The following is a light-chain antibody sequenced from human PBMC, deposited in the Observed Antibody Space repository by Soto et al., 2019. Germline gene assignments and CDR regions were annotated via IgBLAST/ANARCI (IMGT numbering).Light chain of an antibody. CDR1: QSVSSSY. Sequence: EIVLTQSPGTLSLSPGERATLSCRASQSVSSSYLAWYQQSPGQAPRLLIYDASNRATGIPARFSGSGSGTDFTLTISSLQPEDFAVYYCQQRSNWPPLITFGQGTRLEIK. CDR3: QQRSNWPPLIT. CDR2: DAS. V-gene: IGKV3-11*01. J-gene: IGKJ5*01.